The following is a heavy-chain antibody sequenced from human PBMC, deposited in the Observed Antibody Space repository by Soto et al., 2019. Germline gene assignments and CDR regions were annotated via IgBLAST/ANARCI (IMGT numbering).Heavy chain of an antibody. CDR2: INSDGSST. Sequence: GGSLRLSCAASGFTFSSYWMHWVRQAPGKGLVWVSRINSDGSSTSYADSVKGRFTISRDNAKNTLYLQMNSLRAEDTAVYYCACRSEGYPGLTDYWGQGTLVTVSS. V-gene: IGHV3-74*01. D-gene: IGHD2-2*01. CDR3: ACRSEGYPGLTDY. CDR1: GFTFSSYW. J-gene: IGHJ4*02.